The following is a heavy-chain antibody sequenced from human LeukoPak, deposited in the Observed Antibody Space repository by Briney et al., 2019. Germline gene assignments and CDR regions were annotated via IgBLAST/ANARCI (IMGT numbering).Heavy chain of an antibody. CDR1: GGSFSGYY. CDR3: ASSVYDSSAYDY. V-gene: IGHV4-34*01. J-gene: IGHJ4*02. D-gene: IGHD3-22*01. CDR2: INHSGST. Sequence: PSETLSLTCAVYGGSFSGYYWSWIRQPPGKGLEWIGEINHSGSTNYNPSLKSRVTISVDTSKNQFSLKLSSVTAADTAVYYCASSVYDSSAYDYWGQGTLVTVSS.